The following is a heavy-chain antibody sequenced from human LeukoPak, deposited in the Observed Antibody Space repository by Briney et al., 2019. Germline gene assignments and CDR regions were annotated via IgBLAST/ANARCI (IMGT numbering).Heavy chain of an antibody. V-gene: IGHV4-39*07. CDR3: AGRMVRGVQFDY. CDR1: GGSISSSSYY. Sequence: SETLSLTCTVSGGSISSSSYYWGWIRQPPGKGLEWIGSIYYSGSTYYNPSLKSRVTISVDTSKNQFSLKLSSVTAADTAVYYCAGRMVRGVQFDYWGQGTLVTVSS. D-gene: IGHD3-10*01. CDR2: IYYSGST. J-gene: IGHJ4*02.